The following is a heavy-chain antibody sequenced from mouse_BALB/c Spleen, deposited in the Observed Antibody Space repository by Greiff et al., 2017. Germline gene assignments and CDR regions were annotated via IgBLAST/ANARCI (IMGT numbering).Heavy chain of an antibody. D-gene: IGHD2-4*01. CDR1: GYSITSGYS. CDR2: IHYSGST. Sequence: EVQLQQSGPDLVKPSQSLSLTCIVTGYSITSGYSWHWIRQFPGNKLEWMGYIHYSGSTNYNPSLKSRISITRDTSKNQFFLQLNSVTTEDTATYYCAREDYDLAWFAYWGQGTLVTVSA. J-gene: IGHJ3*01. V-gene: IGHV3-1*02. CDR3: AREDYDLAWFAY.